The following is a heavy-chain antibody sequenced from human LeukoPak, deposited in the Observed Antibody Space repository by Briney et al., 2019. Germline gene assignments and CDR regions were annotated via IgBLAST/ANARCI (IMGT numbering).Heavy chain of an antibody. D-gene: IGHD6-13*01. CDR3: ARLSAEGYSSSWYWGDYYYGMDV. CDR1: GGSISSSSYY. Sequence: SETLSLTCTVSGGSISSSSYYWGWIRQPPGKGLEWIGSIYYSGSTYYNPSLKSRVTISVDTSKNQFSLKPSSVTAADTAVYYYARLSAEGYSSSWYWGDYYYGMDVWGQGTTVTVSS. CDR2: IYYSGST. V-gene: IGHV4-39*01. J-gene: IGHJ6*02.